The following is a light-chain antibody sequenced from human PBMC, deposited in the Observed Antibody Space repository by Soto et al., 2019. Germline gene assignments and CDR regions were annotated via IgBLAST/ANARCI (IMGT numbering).Light chain of an antibody. V-gene: IGKV1-9*01. CDR1: QAISSS. CDR3: QHLNDYRYT. Sequence: DIQLTQSPSFLSASVGDRVTITCRASQAISSSLAWYQHKLGKAPKLLIYAASTLQNGVPSSFSGSGSGTEFTLTISSLQPEDFATYYCQHLNDYRYTFGQGTKVEIK. J-gene: IGKJ2*01. CDR2: AAS.